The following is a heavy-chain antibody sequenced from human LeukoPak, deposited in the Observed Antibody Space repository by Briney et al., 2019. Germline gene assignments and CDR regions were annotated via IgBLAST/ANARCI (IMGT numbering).Heavy chain of an antibody. CDR1: GYSFNSFF. D-gene: IGHD5-24*01. CDR2: IFPGDSDT. V-gene: IGHV5-51*01. Sequence: GESLKISCTASGYSFNSFFIAWVRQMPGKGLEWMGIIFPGDSDTTYSPSFQGQVTISVDKSINTAYLQWSSLKAPDTAIYYCAREMEMSTISAAFDMWGQGTMVTVSS. CDR3: AREMEMSTISAAFDM. J-gene: IGHJ3*02.